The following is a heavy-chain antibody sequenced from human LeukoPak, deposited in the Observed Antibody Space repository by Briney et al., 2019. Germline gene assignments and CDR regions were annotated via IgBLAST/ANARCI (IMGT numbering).Heavy chain of an antibody. CDR1: GFTFSSYW. J-gene: IGHJ4*02. V-gene: IGHV3-30*02. D-gene: IGHD6-6*01. CDR3: AKDLGSSWEFDY. CDR2: IRYDGSNK. Sequence: GGSLRLSCAASGFTFSSYWMHWVRQAPGKGLEWVAFIRYDGSNKYYADSVKGRFTISRDNSKNTLYLQMNSLRAEDTAVYYCAKDLGSSWEFDYWGQGTLVTVSS.